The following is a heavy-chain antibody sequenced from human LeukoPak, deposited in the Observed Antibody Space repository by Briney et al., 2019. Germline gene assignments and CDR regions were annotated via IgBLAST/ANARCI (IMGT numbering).Heavy chain of an antibody. V-gene: IGHV4-59*08. Sequence: SETLSLTCTVSGGSISGYYWSWIRQPPGRGLEWTGYIYYSGGTNYNPSLKSRVTISADTSKNQFSLKLSYVTAADTAVYYCARHKVHDFGGSDWYFDLWGRGTLVTVSS. CDR3: ARHKVHDFGGSDWYFDL. CDR2: IYYSGGT. D-gene: IGHD4-23*01. J-gene: IGHJ2*01. CDR1: GGSISGYY.